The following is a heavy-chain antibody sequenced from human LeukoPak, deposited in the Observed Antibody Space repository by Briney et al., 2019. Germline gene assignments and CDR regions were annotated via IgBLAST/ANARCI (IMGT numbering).Heavy chain of an antibody. V-gene: IGHV3-7*01. J-gene: IGHJ4*02. CDR1: GFTFSNSW. Sequence: GGSLRLPCAASGFTFSNSWMDWVRQAPGKGLEWVANIKGDGSEKYYVDSVKARFTISRDNAKNSLYLQMNSLRAEDTAVYYCSWRLEYWGQGTLVTVSS. CDR3: SWRLEY. D-gene: IGHD2-21*02. CDR2: IKGDGSEK.